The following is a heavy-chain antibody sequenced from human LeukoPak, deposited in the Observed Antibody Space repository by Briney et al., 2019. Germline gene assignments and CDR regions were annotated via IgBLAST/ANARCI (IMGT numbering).Heavy chain of an antibody. J-gene: IGHJ4*02. CDR1: GFTLSGYW. Sequence: GGSLRLSCAASGFTLSGYWMSWVRQAPGKGLEWVARLHADGIERYFVDSVKGRFTISRDKAKNSLYLQMYSLRLDDTAVYYCARGGYSFDYLGQGTLVTVSS. V-gene: IGHV3-7*01. CDR3: ARGGYSFDY. CDR2: LHADGIER. D-gene: IGHD5-12*01.